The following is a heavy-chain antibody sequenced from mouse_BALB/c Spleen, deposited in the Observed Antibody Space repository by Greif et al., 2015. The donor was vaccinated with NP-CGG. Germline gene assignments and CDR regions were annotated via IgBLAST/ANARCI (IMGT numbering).Heavy chain of an antibody. CDR3: TLGRDYFDY. CDR2: IHPNSGNT. V-gene: IGHV1S130*01. J-gene: IGHJ2*01. Sequence: GSVLVRPGASVKLSCKASGYTFTSSWMHWAKQRPGQGLEWIGEIHPNSGNTNYNEKFKGKATLTVDTSSSTNYMDLSSLTSDDSAVYYCTLGRDYFDYWGQGTTLTVSS. D-gene: IGHD4-1*01. CDR1: GYTFTSSW.